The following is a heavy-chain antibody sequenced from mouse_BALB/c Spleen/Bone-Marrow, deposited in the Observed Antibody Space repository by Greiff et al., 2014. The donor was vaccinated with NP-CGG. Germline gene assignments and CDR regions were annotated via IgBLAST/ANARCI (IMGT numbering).Heavy chain of an antibody. D-gene: IGHD1-1*01. CDR1: GYTFTSYW. Sequence: QVQLQQSGAELVKPGASVKLSCKASGYTFTSYWMQWVKQRPGQGLEWIGEINPSNGRINYNEKFKSKATLTVDKSSSTAYMQLSSLTSEDSAVYYCARKYYGSSYVWYFDVWGAGTTVTVPS. CDR2: INPSNGRI. CDR3: ARKYYGSSYVWYFDV. J-gene: IGHJ1*01. V-gene: IGHV1S81*02.